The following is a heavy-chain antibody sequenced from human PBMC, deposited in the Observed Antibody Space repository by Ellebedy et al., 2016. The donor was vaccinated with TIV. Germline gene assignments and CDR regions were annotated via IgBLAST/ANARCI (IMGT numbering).Heavy chain of an antibody. CDR3: ARDSTAYYYFDD. CDR1: GGSISSSNW. J-gene: IGHJ4*02. V-gene: IGHV4-4*02. CDR2: IFHDETT. D-gene: IGHD3-9*01. Sequence: MPSETLSLTCAVSGGSISSSNWWSWVRQPPGKGLEWIGEIFHDETTYYNPSLKSRVTISLDKSKNQFSLKLSSVTAADTAMYYCARDSTAYYYFDDWGQGTLATVSS.